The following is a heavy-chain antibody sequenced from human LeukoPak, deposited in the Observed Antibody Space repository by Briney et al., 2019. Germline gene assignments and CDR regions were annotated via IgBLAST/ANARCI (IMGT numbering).Heavy chain of an antibody. CDR1: GYTFTGYY. V-gene: IGHV1-2*06. CDR2: INPDSGGT. CDR3: ASGGVSDASSLFDY. J-gene: IGHJ4*02. Sequence: ASVKVSCKASGYTFTGYYMHWVRQAPGQGLEWMGRINPDSGGTNYAQKFQGRVTMTRDTSISTAYMELSRLRSDDTAVYYCASGGVSDASSLFDYWGQGTLVTVSS. D-gene: IGHD6-13*01.